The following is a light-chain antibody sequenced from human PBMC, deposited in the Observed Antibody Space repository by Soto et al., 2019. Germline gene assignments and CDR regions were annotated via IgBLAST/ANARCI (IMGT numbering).Light chain of an antibody. J-gene: IGLJ2*01. CDR3: SSYAGSNNFVV. CDR1: SSDVGGYKY. Sequence: SALTQPPSASGSPGQSVTISCTGTSSDVGGYKYVSWYQQHPGKAPKLIIYEVSNRPSGVPDRFSGSKSGNTASLTVSGLQTEDEADYYCSSYAGSNNFVVFGGGTKVTVL. CDR2: EVS. V-gene: IGLV2-8*01.